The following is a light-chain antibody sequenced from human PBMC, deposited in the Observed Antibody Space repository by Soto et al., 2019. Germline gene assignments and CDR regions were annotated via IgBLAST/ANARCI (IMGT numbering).Light chain of an antibody. CDR2: EVS. CDR1: SSDVGGYNY. J-gene: IGLJ2*01. CDR3: SSYTSSSNLVV. V-gene: IGLV2-14*01. Sequence: QSVLPQPASVSGSPGQSITISCTGTSSDVGGYNYVSWYQQHPGKAPKLMIYEVSNRPSGVSNRFSGSKSGNTASLTISGLQAEDEADYYCSSYTSSSNLVVFGGGTKLTVL.